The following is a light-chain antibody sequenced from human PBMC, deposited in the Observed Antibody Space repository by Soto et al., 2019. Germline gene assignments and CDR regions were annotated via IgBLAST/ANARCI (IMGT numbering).Light chain of an antibody. V-gene: IGKV3-11*01. Sequence: EIVSTQSPATLSLSPGERATLSCTGSQRVSSYLAWYQQKPGQAPRLLIYDASNRATGIPARFSGSVSGTDFTLTISSLEPEDFAVYYCQQRSNWPGLTFGGGTKVDIK. CDR1: QRVSSY. CDR2: DAS. CDR3: QQRSNWPGLT. J-gene: IGKJ4*01.